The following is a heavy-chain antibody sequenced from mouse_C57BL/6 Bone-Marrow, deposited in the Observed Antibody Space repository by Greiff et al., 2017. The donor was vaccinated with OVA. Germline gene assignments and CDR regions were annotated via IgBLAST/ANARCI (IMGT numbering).Heavy chain of an antibody. CDR2: IHPSDSDT. D-gene: IGHD2-4*01. J-gene: IGHJ4*01. CDR3: ANTSGDYDDGYYAMDY. V-gene: IGHV1-74*01. Sequence: QLQQPGAELVKPGASVKVSCKASGYTFTSYWMHWVKQRPGQGLEWIGRIHPSDSDTNYNQKFKGKATLTVDKSSSTAYMQLSSLTSEDSAVYYCANTSGDYDDGYYAMDYWGQGTSVTVSS. CDR1: GYTFTSYW.